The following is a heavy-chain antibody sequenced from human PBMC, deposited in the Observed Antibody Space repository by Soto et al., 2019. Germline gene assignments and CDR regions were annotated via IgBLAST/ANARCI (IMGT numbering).Heavy chain of an antibody. V-gene: IGHV3-23*01. D-gene: IGHD6-19*01. CDR1: GFTFRTYA. J-gene: IGHJ4*02. Sequence: EVQLLESGGGLVQPGGSLRLSCAASGFTFRTYAMGWVRKAPGKGREWVSVMGNSGDETYYADSVKGRFTISRDNFQNTLYLQLSSLRADDTAVYSCAKDAARTSGWYYFDFWGQGTLVTVSS. CDR2: MGNSGDET. CDR3: AKDAARTSGWYYFDF.